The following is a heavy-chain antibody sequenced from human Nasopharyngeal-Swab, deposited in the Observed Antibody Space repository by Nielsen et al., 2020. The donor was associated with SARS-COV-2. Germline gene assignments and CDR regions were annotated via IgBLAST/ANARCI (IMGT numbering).Heavy chain of an antibody. CDR3: ASRGGGYDYFHY. J-gene: IGHJ4*02. CDR1: EFTFSSYA. CDR2: INGSGGRT. D-gene: IGHD5-12*01. Sequence: GGSLRLSCAASEFTFSSYAMDWVRQAQGKGLEWVSGINGSGGRTYYADSVKGRFTISRDNSKNTLYLQMDGLRVEDTAVYYCASRGGGYDYFHYWGQGTLVTVSS. V-gene: IGHV3-23*01.